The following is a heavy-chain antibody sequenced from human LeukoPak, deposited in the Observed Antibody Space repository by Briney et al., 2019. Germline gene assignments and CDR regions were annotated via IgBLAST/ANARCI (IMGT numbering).Heavy chain of an antibody. V-gene: IGHV4-4*07. CDR3: ARGRDSRGYQFMGFDS. J-gene: IGHJ4*02. CDR1: AGSITNYY. CDR2: IWADGAP. Sequence: PSETLSLTCTVSAGSITNYYWSWIRQPAGKGLEWIGRIWADGAPTYRPSLKSRVTISVDTSKNQFSLRLSSVTAADTAVYYCARGRDSRGYQFMGFDSWGQGNLVTVSS. D-gene: IGHD3-22*01.